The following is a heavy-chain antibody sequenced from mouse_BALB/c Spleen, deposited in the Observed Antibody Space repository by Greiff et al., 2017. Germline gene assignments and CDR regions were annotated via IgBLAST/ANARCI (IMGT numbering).Heavy chain of an antibody. D-gene: IGHD2-4*01. J-gene: IGHJ4*01. CDR1: GYTFTDYA. CDR2: ISTFYGDA. V-gene: IGHV1S137*01. Sequence: QVQLPQSGAELVRPGVSVKISCKGSGYTFTDYAMHWVKQSHAKSLEWIGVISTFYGDASYNQKFKGKATMTVDKSSSTAYMELARLTSEDSAIYYCARYDYDVYAMDYWGQGTSVTVSS. CDR3: ARYDYDVYAMDY.